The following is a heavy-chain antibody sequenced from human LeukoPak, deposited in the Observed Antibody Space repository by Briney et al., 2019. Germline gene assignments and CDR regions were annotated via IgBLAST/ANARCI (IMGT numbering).Heavy chain of an antibody. CDR2: IYTSGST. D-gene: IGHD6-13*01. Sequence: SETLSLTCTVSSGSISSYYWSWIRQPPGKGLEWIGRIYTSGSTNYNPSLKSRVTISIDTSKNQFSLKLSSVTAADTAVYYCANGYSTHYFDYWGQGTLVTVSS. V-gene: IGHV4-4*08. J-gene: IGHJ4*02. CDR1: SGSISSYY. CDR3: ANGYSTHYFDY.